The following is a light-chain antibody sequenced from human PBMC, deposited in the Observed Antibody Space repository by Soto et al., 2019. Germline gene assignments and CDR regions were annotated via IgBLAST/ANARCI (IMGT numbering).Light chain of an antibody. V-gene: IGKV3-15*01. Sequence: DIVLPQSPGTPAVSLGDSATLSCSASQSVSLSLAWFQMRPGQPPRLLIYGASTRATDIPARFSGSVSGTDFTLTIRSLQSEDFAVYFGQQYQIWPSWTFGQGTKVDIK. J-gene: IGKJ1*01. CDR2: GAS. CDR1: QSVSLS. CDR3: QQYQIWPSWT.